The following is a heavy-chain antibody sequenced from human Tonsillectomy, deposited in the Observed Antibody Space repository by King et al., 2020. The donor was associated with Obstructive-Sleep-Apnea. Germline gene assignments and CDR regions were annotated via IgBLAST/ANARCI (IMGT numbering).Heavy chain of an antibody. J-gene: IGHJ6*02. Sequence: VQLVESGGGLVEPGGSLRLSCAASGFTFSDYYMSWIRQAPGTGLEWVSSISSSGSAIYYADSVKGRFTISRDNAKNSLYLQVNSLRAEDTAVYYCARELSHRSSRIYYYGLDVWGQGTTVTVSS. V-gene: IGHV3-11*01. D-gene: IGHD2-2*01. CDR3: ARELSHRSSRIYYYGLDV. CDR2: ISSSGSAI. CDR1: GFTFSDYY.